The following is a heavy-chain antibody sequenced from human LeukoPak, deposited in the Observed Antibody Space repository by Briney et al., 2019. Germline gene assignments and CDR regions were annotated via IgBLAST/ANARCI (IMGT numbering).Heavy chain of an antibody. CDR1: GFTFSSYS. CDR2: IRSSSRTI. CDR3: SRGALQWLVRYYFDY. Sequence: GGSLRLSCAASGFTFSSYSMNWVRQAPGKGLEWISYIRSSSRTIYYADSVKGRFTISRDNAKNSLYLQMNSLRAEDTAVYYCSRGALQWLVRYYFDYWGQGTLVTVSS. J-gene: IGHJ4*02. V-gene: IGHV3-48*01. D-gene: IGHD6-19*01.